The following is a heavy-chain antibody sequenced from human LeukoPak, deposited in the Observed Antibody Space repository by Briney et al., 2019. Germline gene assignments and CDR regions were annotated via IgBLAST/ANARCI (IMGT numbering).Heavy chain of an antibody. D-gene: IGHD1-26*01. J-gene: IGHJ4*01. CDR3: ARDYKWELRYFDY. CDR1: GGSISSYY. Sequence: SETLSLTCTVSGGSISSYYWSWIRQPAGKGLEWIGRIYTRGSTNHNPSLKSRVTMSVDTSKNQFSLKLSSVTAADTAVYYCARDYKWELRYFDYWGHGTLVTVSP. V-gene: IGHV4-4*07. CDR2: IYTRGST.